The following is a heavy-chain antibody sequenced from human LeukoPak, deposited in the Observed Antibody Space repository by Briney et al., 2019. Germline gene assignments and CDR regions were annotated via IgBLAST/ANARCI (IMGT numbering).Heavy chain of an antibody. CDR2: MSGSTGDT. CDR1: GFTISSYA. Sequence: GGSLRLSCAVSGFTISSYAMSWVRQAPGKGLEWVSAMSGSTGDTYYADSVRGRITIPRDNSKNILYLEMNGLRAEDTAVYYCAKDGEGLLEWSPPLGYWGQGPLVTVSS. D-gene: IGHD3-3*01. J-gene: IGHJ4*02. CDR3: AKDGEGLLEWSPPLGY. V-gene: IGHV3-23*01.